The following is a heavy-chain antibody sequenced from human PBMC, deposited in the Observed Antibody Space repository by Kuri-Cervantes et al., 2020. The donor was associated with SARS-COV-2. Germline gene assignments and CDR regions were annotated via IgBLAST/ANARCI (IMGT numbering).Heavy chain of an antibody. D-gene: IGHD2-2*02. CDR1: GGSISSGDYY. Sequence: SETLSLTCTVSGGSISSGDYYWGWIRQPPGKGLEWIGSIYYSGSTYYNPSLKSRVTISVDTSKNQFSLKLSSVTAADTAVYYCARGAYCSSTSCYNENYFDYWGQGTLVTVSS. V-gene: IGHV4-39*07. J-gene: IGHJ4*02. CDR3: ARGAYCSSTSCYNENYFDY. CDR2: IYYSGST.